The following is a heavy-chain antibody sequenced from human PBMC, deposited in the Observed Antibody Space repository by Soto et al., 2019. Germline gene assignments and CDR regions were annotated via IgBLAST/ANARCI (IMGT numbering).Heavy chain of an antibody. CDR1: GGSISDDY. CDR3: AREARGVIRGMDV. D-gene: IGHD3-10*01. J-gene: IGHJ6*02. V-gene: IGHV4-59*01. CDR2: ISHSGST. Sequence: SETLSLTCTVSGGSISDDYWSWIRQPPGKGLEWIGHISHSGSTNYNPSLKSRVTISVDTSKRQFSLKLSSVTAADTAVYYCAREARGVIRGMDVWGQGTTVTVSS.